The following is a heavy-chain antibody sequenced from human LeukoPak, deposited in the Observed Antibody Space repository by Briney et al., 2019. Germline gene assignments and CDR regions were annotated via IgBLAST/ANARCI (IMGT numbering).Heavy chain of an antibody. V-gene: IGHV6-1*01. Sequence: SQTLSHTCAVSGDSVSSNSAAWNWIRQSPSRGLEWLGRTYYRSKWYNDYAVSVKSRITINPDTSKNQFSLQLNSVTPEDTAVYYCATSEHRIGTTGSFDYWGQGTLVTVSS. J-gene: IGHJ4*02. D-gene: IGHD4-11*01. CDR1: GDSVSSNSAA. CDR3: ATSEHRIGTTGSFDY. CDR2: TYYRSKWYN.